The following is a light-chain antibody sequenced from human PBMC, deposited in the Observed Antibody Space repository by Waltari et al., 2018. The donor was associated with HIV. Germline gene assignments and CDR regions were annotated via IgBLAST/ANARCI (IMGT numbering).Light chain of an antibody. Sequence: SYVLTQPPSVSVAPGQTARITCGGDNIGSKGVHWYQKKPSQAPVLVVYDDSDRPSGIPERFSGSSSWNTATLTISRVEVGDEADFYCQVWDSSTDLRVFGGGTKLTVL. V-gene: IGLV3-21*02. J-gene: IGLJ2*01. CDR3: QVWDSSTDLRV. CDR1: NIGSKG. CDR2: DDS.